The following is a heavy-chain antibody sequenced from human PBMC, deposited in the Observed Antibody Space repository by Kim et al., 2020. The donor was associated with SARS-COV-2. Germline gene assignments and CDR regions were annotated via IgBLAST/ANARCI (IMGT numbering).Heavy chain of an antibody. Sequence: SETLSLTCSVSGGSIGSSTYYWGWIRQPPGKGLEWIANIYYSGSTSYNPSLESRVTISVDTSNNQLSLRLTSVTAADTAVYYCARLARITMIRDYDYWGQGTLVTVSS. CDR3: ARLARITMIRDYDY. CDR2: IYYSGST. J-gene: IGHJ4*02. CDR1: GGSIGSSTYY. V-gene: IGHV4-39*07. D-gene: IGHD3-10*01.